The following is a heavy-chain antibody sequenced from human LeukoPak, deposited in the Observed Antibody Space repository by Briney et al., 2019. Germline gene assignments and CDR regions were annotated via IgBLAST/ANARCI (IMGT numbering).Heavy chain of an antibody. Sequence: GASVKVSCKVSGYTLTELSMHWVRQAPGKGLEWMGGFDPEDGETIYAQKFQGRVTMTEDTSTDTAYMELSSLRSEDTAVYYCAKVPGIAARHDIEYFDYWGQGTLVTVSP. D-gene: IGHD6-6*01. J-gene: IGHJ4*02. CDR1: GYTLTELS. V-gene: IGHV1-24*01. CDR2: FDPEDGET. CDR3: AKVPGIAARHDIEYFDY.